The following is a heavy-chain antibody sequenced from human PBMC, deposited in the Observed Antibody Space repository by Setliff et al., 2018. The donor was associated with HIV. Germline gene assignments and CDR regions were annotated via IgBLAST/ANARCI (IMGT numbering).Heavy chain of an antibody. J-gene: IGHJ4*02. CDR2: LNAGNGNT. Sequence: ASVKVSCKASGYTFTSYAMHWVRQAPGQRLEWMGWLNAGNGNTKYSQKFQGRVTITRDTSASTAYMELSSLRSEDTAVYYCARVPYCSGGSCYRNYVDYWGPGTLVTVSS. CDR3: ARVPYCSGGSCYRNYVDY. CDR1: GYTFTSYA. V-gene: IGHV1-3*01. D-gene: IGHD2-15*01.